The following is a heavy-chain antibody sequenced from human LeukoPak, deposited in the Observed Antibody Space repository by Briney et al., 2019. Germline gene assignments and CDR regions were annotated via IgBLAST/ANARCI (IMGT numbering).Heavy chain of an antibody. V-gene: IGHV4-34*01. J-gene: IGHJ4*02. CDR2: INHSGST. Sequence: SETLSLTCTVSGGSISSYYWSWIRQPPGKGLEWIGEINHSGSTNYNPSLKSRVTISVDTSKNQFSLKLSSVTAADTAVYYCARHASITIFGVVRSPWRGFDYWGQGTLVTVSS. D-gene: IGHD3-3*01. CDR3: ARHASITIFGVVRSPWRGFDY. CDR1: GGSISSYY.